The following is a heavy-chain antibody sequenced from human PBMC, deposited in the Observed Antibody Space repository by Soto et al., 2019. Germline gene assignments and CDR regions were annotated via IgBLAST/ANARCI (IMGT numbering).Heavy chain of an antibody. Sequence: ASVKVSCKASGYTFTGYYMRWVRQAPGQGLEWMGWINPNSGGTNYAQKFQGWVTMTRDTSISTAYMELSRLRSDDTAVYYCARGNTYYYYYGMDVWGQGTTVTVSS. V-gene: IGHV1-2*04. CDR1: GYTFTGYY. CDR2: INPNSGGT. CDR3: ARGNTYYYYYGMDV. J-gene: IGHJ6*02.